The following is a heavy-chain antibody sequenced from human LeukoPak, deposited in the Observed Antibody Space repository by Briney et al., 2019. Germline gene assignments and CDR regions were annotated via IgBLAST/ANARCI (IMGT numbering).Heavy chain of an antibody. J-gene: IGHJ4*02. CDR1: GFTFKNYG. CDR2: IRYDGSDK. CDR3: AKSIAVAGLAGGRTFDY. D-gene: IGHD6-19*01. V-gene: IGHV3-30*02. Sequence: GGSLRLSCAASGFTFKNYGMHWVRQAPGKGLEWMAFIRYDGSDKYYADFVKGRFTISRDNSENTLYLQMNSLRPEDTAVYYCAKSIAVAGLAGGRTFDYWGQGTLVTVSS.